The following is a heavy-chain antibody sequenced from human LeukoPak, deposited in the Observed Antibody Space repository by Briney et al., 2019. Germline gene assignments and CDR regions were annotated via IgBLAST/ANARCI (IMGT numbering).Heavy chain of an antibody. J-gene: IGHJ4*02. CDR2: IYYSGST. CDR3: ARVGSVGYYDFWSGYYPFDY. V-gene: IGHV4-59*01. Sequence: PSETLSLTCTASGGSISSYYWSWIRQPPGKGLEWIGYIYYSGSTNYNPSLKSRVTISVDTSKNQFSLKLSSVTAADTAVYYCARVGSVGYYDFWSGYYPFDYWGQGTLVTVSS. CDR1: GGSISSYY. D-gene: IGHD3-3*01.